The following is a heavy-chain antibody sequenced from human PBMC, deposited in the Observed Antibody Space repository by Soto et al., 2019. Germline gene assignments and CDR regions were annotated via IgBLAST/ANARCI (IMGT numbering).Heavy chain of an antibody. J-gene: IGHJ3*02. CDR2: ISSSSSYI. CDR3: ARGGHLGELSLLDAFDI. V-gene: IGHV3-21*01. Sequence: EVQLVESGGGLVKPGGSLRLSCAASGFTFSSYSMNWVRQAPGKGLEWVSSISSSSSYIYYADSVKGRFTISRDNAKNSLYLQMNSLRAEDTAVYYGARGGHLGELSLLDAFDIWGQGTMVTVSS. D-gene: IGHD3-16*02. CDR1: GFTFSSYS.